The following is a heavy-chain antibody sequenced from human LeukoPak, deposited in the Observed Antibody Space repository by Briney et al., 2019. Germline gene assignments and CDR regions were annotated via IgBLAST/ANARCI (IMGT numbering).Heavy chain of an antibody. V-gene: IGHV1-69*13. D-gene: IGHD2/OR15-2a*01. J-gene: IGHJ3*02. Sequence: SVKVSCKASGGTFSSYALSWVRQAPGQGLEWMGGIIPIFGTANYAQKFQGRVTITADESTSTAYMELSSLRSEDTAVYYCARDLSPSGAFDIWGQGTMVTVSS. CDR3: ARDLSPSGAFDI. CDR1: GGTFSSYA. CDR2: IIPIFGTA.